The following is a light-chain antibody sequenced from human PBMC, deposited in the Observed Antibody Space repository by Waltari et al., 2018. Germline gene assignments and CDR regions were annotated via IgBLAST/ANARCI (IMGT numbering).Light chain of an antibody. Sequence: IVLTQSPAPLSLSPGERATLSCRASQSVSSYLAWYQQKPGQAPRLLIYDASNRATGIPARFSGSGSATDFTLTISSLEPEDFAVYYCQQRSNWPPIFTFGPGTKVDIK. J-gene: IGKJ3*01. CDR2: DAS. V-gene: IGKV3-11*01. CDR1: QSVSSY. CDR3: QQRSNWPPIFT.